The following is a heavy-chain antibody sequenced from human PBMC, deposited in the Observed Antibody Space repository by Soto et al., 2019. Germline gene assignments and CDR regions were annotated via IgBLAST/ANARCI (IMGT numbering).Heavy chain of an antibody. V-gene: IGHV1-24*01. CDR2: FDPEDGET. J-gene: IGHJ4*02. Sequence: ASVKVSCKVSGYTLTELSMYWVRLDPGTGLEWMGGFDPEDGETIYAHKFQGRVTMTEDTPTDTAYMELSSLRSEDTAVYYCGATYYYGSWTYFDYWGQGTLVTVSS. CDR3: GATYYYGSWTYFDY. D-gene: IGHD3-10*01. CDR1: GYTLTELS.